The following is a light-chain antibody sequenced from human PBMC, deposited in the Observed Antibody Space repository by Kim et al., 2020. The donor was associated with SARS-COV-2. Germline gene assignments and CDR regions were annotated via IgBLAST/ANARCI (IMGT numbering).Light chain of an antibody. CDR3: CSYAGTYTWV. J-gene: IGLJ3*02. CDR2: DVI. V-gene: IGLV2-11*01. CDR1: SSDDGGYNY. Sequence: QSINNSGTGTSSDDGGYNYVAWYQLHPGKTPKLMIYDVIKRPAEVPDRFAASKSGNTASLTISSHRAEDEADCYCCSYAGTYTWVFGGGTQLTVL.